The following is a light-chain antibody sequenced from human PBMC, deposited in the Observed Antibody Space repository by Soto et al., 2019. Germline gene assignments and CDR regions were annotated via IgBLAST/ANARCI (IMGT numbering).Light chain of an antibody. CDR3: QQDINGYT. J-gene: IGKJ2*01. CDR2: SAS. CDR1: QSVSTS. V-gene: IGKV3-15*01. Sequence: EVLMTQSPATLSVFPGERVTLSCGASQSVSTSLAWDQQKPGQAPRLLIYSASTRASGIPARFSGSGSGTEFSLTITSLESEDFAVYYCQQDINGYTFGQGTKLEIK.